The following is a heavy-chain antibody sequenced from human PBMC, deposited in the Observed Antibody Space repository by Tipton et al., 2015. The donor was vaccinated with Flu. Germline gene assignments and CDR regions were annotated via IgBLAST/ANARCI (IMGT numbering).Heavy chain of an antibody. Sequence: SLRLSCAASGFTLSNYWMTWVRQAPGKGLEWVANINQDGSQKHYVDSVKGRFTISRDNPVNSVYLQMNSLRAEDTAVYFCAKRAMLTRYYYNYGMDVWGQGTTVIVSS. V-gene: IGHV3-7*03. CDR1: GFTLSNYW. CDR3: AKRAMLTRYYYNYGMDV. CDR2: INQDGSQK. D-gene: IGHD3-16*01. J-gene: IGHJ6*02.